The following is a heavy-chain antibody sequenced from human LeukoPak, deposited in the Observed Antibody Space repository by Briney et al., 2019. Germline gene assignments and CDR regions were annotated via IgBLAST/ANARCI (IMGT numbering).Heavy chain of an antibody. CDR3: ARGGFDI. CDR2: ISNEGSNK. V-gene: IGHV3-30-3*01. D-gene: IGHD3-16*01. CDR1: GFTFSSYA. J-gene: IGHJ3*02. Sequence: GGSLRPSCAASGFTFSSYAMHWVRQAPGKGLEWVAVISNEGSNKYYADSVKGRCTISRDNSKNTLYLQMNSLRAEDTAVYYCARGGFDIWGQGTMVTVSS.